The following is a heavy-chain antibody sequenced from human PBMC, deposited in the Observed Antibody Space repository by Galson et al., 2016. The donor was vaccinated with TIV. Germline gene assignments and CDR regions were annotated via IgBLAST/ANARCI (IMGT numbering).Heavy chain of an antibody. Sequence: SLRLSCAASGFTFNYHGIHWVRQAPGKGLERLAVAWYDGSSAYYADSVKGRFTISRDNSKNTVFLQMNSLRAEDTAVYYCARNFPIDDILAAYYFDYWGQGTLVTVSS. CDR2: AWYDGSSA. D-gene: IGHD3-9*01. V-gene: IGHV3-33*01. CDR3: ARNFPIDDILAAYYFDY. CDR1: GFTFNYHG. J-gene: IGHJ4*02.